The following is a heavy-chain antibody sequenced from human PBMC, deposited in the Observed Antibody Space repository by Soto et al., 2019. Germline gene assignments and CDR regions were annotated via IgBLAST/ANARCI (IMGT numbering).Heavy chain of an antibody. V-gene: IGHV4-31*03. Sequence: QVQLQESGPGLVKPSQTLSLTCTVSGVSISSGSYYWSWIRQHPGKGLEWIGYIYSSGSTYYNPSLKGRITLSLDTSKNHFSLKLSSVTAADTAVYYCARKGSGWPQAASDVWGQGTMVTVSS. CDR2: IYSSGST. D-gene: IGHD6-19*01. J-gene: IGHJ3*01. CDR1: GVSISSGSYY. CDR3: ARKGSGWPQAASDV.